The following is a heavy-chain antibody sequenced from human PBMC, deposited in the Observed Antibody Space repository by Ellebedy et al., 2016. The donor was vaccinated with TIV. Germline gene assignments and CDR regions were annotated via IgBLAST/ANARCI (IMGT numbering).Heavy chain of an antibody. Sequence: GESLKISCAASEFTFSSYAMSWVRQAPGKGLEWVSVISGTGGDTYYVDSVKGRFTISRDNSKNTLYLQMNSLRAEDTAVYYCVKLDSSGYYYGRLDYWGQGTLVTVSS. CDR2: ISGTGGDT. J-gene: IGHJ4*02. V-gene: IGHV3-23*01. CDR3: VKLDSSGYYYGRLDY. D-gene: IGHD3-22*01. CDR1: EFTFSSYA.